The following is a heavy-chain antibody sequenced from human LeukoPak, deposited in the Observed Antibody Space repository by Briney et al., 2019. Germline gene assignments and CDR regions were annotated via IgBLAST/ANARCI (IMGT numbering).Heavy chain of an antibody. J-gene: IGHJ5*02. D-gene: IGHD6-13*01. CDR2: IYTSGST. CDR3: ARELLSSSWQYPSWFDP. V-gene: IGHV4-4*07. CDR1: GGSISSYY. Sequence: SETLSLTCTVSGGSISSYYWSWIRQPAGKGLEWIGRIYTSGSTNYNPSLKSRVTMSVDTSKNQFSLKLSSVTAADTAVYYCARELLSSSWQYPSWFDPWGQGTLVTVSS.